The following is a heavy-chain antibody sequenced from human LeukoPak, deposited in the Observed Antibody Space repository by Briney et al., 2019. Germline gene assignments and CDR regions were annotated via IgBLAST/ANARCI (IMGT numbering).Heavy chain of an antibody. Sequence: GGSLRLSCAASGFTFSRDSMNWVRQAPGKGLEWVSYINGGGSPIYYADSVRGRFTISRDNVKNSLYLQMNSLRAEDTAMYYCAKEVVAAAGIIDYWGQGTLVTVSS. CDR2: INGGGSPI. J-gene: IGHJ4*02. V-gene: IGHV3-48*01. D-gene: IGHD6-13*01. CDR1: GFTFSRDS. CDR3: AKEVVAAAGIIDY.